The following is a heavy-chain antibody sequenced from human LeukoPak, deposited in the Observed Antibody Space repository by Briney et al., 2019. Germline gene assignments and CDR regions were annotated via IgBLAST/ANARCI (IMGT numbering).Heavy chain of an antibody. Sequence: PSETLSLTCTVSGGSISSYYWSWIRQPPGKGLEWIGYIYYSGSTNYNPSLKSRVTISVDTSKNQFSLKLSSVTAADTAVYYCARSARDFDYGDYPNSYYFDYWGQGTLVTVSS. J-gene: IGHJ4*02. CDR3: ARSARDFDYGDYPNSYYFDY. D-gene: IGHD4-17*01. V-gene: IGHV4-59*08. CDR2: IYYSGST. CDR1: GGSISSYY.